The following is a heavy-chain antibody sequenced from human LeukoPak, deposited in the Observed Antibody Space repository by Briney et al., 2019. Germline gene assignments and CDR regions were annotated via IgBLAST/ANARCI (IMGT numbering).Heavy chain of an antibody. CDR3: ARDRAPAAATNFDY. V-gene: IGHV3-21*01. J-gene: IGHJ4*02. CDR1: GFTFSSYS. Sequence: PGGSLRLSCAASGFTFSSYSMNWVRQAPGKGLEWVSSISSSSSYIYYADSVKGRFTISRDNAKNSLYLQMNSLRAEGTAVYYCARDRAPAAATNFDYWGQGTLVTVSS. D-gene: IGHD6-25*01. CDR2: ISSSSSYI.